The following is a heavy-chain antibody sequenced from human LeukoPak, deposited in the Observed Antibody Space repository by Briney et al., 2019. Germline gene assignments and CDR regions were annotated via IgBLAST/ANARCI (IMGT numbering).Heavy chain of an antibody. CDR2: INPNRGGT. CDR1: GYTFTGYY. D-gene: IGHD3-9*01. V-gene: IGHV1-2*02. CDR3: ARKKSLTGYYIVKYNWFDP. J-gene: IGHJ5*02. Sequence: ASVKVSCKASGYTFTGYYMHWVRQAPGQGLEWMGWINPNRGGTNYAQKFQGRVTMTRDTSISTAYMELSRLRSDDTAVYYCARKKSLTGYYIVKYNWFDPWGQGTLVTVSS.